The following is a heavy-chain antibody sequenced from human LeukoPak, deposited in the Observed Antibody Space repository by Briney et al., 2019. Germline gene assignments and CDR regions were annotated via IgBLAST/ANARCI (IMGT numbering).Heavy chain of an antibody. CDR3: ARDRGIAVAGGYFDY. J-gene: IGHJ4*02. CDR2: IWYDGSNK. Sequence: GGSLRLSCAASGFTFSSYGMHWVRQAPGKGLEWAAVIWYDGSNKYYADSVKGRFTISRDNSKNTLYLQMNSLRAEDTAVYYCARDRGIAVAGGYFDYWGQGTLVTVSS. V-gene: IGHV3-33*01. CDR1: GFTFSSYG. D-gene: IGHD6-19*01.